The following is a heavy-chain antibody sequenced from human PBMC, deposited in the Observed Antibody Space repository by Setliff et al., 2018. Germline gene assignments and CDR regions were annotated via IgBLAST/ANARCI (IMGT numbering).Heavy chain of an antibody. V-gene: IGHV4-4*02. Sequence: PSETLSLTCAVSGGSISDSNWWSWVRQPPGKGLEWIGEIDHSGSTNYSPSLKSRVTISVDKSRNHFSLKLSSVTAADTAVYYCARSSYSGSYLNVWGQGTTVTVSS. J-gene: IGHJ6*02. CDR3: ARSSYSGSYLNV. CDR2: IDHSGST. D-gene: IGHD1-26*01. CDR1: GGSISDSNW.